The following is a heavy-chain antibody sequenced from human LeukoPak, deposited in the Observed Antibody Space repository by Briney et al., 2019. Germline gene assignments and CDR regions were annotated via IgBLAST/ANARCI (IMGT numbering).Heavy chain of an antibody. V-gene: IGHV3-74*01. Sequence: GGSLRLSCAASGFDFSSNWMHWVRHAPGQGLVWVSRIKGDGISTNYADSVKGRFTISRDIAKNTLYLQMNSLGADDTAMYYCARWDAYCSGGSCYFGRFAFDIWGQGTMVTVSS. CDR1: GFDFSSNW. J-gene: IGHJ3*02. CDR3: ARWDAYCSGGSCYFGRFAFDI. D-gene: IGHD2-15*01. CDR2: IKGDGIST.